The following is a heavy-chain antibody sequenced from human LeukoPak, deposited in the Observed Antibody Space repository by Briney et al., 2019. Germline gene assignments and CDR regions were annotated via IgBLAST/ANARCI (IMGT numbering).Heavy chain of an antibody. CDR1: GFTLSSYA. D-gene: IGHD3-3*01. Sequence: GGSLRLSCAASGFTLSSYAMTWVRQAPGKGLEWVSAIGVSGAATYYADSVNGRFTISRDNSKNTLYLQMNSLRAEDTAVYYCAKDYVGIFPDAFDIWGQGTMFTVSS. CDR3: AKDYVGIFPDAFDI. CDR2: IGVSGAAT. V-gene: IGHV3-23*01. J-gene: IGHJ3*02.